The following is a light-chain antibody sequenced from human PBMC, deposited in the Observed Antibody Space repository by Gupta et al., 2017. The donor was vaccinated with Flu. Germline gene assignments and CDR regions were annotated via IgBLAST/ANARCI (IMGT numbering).Light chain of an antibody. CDR3: QLWDSSGYCN. CDR1: RIGTER. J-gene: IGLJ2*01. CDR2: DDS. Sequence: EANRIGTERVHWYQQRPGQAPILVVYDDSDRPSGVPERFSGSNSGDTATLSISGVEAGDEADYYCQLWDSSGYCNFGGGTKLTV. V-gene: IGLV3-21*02.